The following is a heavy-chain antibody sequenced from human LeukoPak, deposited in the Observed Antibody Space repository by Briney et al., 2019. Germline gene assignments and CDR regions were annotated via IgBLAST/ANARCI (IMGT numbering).Heavy chain of an antibody. CDR1: GYTFTSYY. CDR3: ARAGWLDYYYYYMDV. CDR2: INPSGAST. Sequence: ASVKVSCKASGYTFTSYYMHWVRQAPGQGLEWMGVINPSGASTRHAQKFQGRVTMTRDTSTSTVYMELSSLRSDDTAVYYCARAGWLDYYYYYMDVWGKGTTVTVSS. D-gene: IGHD5-18*01. J-gene: IGHJ6*03. V-gene: IGHV1-46*01.